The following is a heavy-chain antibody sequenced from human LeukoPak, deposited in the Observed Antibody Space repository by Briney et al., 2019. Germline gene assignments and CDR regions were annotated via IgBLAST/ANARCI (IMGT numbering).Heavy chain of an antibody. J-gene: IGHJ6*03. D-gene: IGHD2-15*01. CDR1: GYTFTSYG. V-gene: IGHV1-18*01. CDR2: ISAYNGNT. CDR3: ARADCSGGSCYSAYYYYMDV. Sequence: GASVKVSCKASGYTFTSYGISWVRQAPGQGLEWMGWISAYNGNTNYAQKLQGRVTMTTDTSTSTACMELRSLRSDDTAVYYCARADCSGGSCYSAYYYYMDVWGKGTTVTVSS.